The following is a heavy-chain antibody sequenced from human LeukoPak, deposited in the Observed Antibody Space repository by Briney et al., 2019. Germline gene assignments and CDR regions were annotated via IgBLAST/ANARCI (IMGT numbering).Heavy chain of an antibody. D-gene: IGHD4-23*01. CDR3: ARDQLGGTVVTYNWFDP. CDR2: TYDSGST. Sequence: PSETLSLTCAVPGGSISSSNWWSWVRQPPGKGLEWIGETYDSGSTKYNPSLKSRVTISVDKSKNQFSLQLNSVTPEDTAVYYCARDQLGGTVVTYNWFDPWGQGTLVTVSS. V-gene: IGHV4-4*02. CDR1: GGSISSSNW. J-gene: IGHJ5*02.